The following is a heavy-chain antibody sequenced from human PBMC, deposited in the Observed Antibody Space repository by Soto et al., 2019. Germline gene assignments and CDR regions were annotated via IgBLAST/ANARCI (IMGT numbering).Heavy chain of an antibody. D-gene: IGHD3-3*01. J-gene: IGHJ6*02. CDR3: ARGVDFEGFSPYGMDV. V-gene: IGHV4-30-4*01. CDR1: GGSINTGDYY. Sequence: QMQLQESGPGLVKASQTLSLTCTVSGGSINTGDYYWTWIRQPRRKVLEWIGYIYYSGTTYYNPSLKSRVSLSLDTSKNHFSLRLTSVTAADTAVYYCARGVDFEGFSPYGMDVWGQGTTVTVSS. CDR2: IYYSGTT.